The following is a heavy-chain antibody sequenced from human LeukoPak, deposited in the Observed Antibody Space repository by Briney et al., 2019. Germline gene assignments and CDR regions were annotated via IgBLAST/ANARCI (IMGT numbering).Heavy chain of an antibody. V-gene: IGHV4-59*08. CDR2: IYYGGST. CDR1: GGSISSYY. CDR3: ARVPSSYYGLDV. Sequence: SETLSLTCTVSGGSISSYYWSWIRQPPGKGLEWIGYIYYGGSTNYSPSLKSRLAMSVDTSKNQLSLTLRSVTVADTAMYYCARVPSSYYGLDVWGQGTTVTVSS. J-gene: IGHJ6*02.